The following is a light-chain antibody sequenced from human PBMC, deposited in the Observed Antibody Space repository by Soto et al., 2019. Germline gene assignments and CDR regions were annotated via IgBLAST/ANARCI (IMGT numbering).Light chain of an antibody. Sequence: EIVMTQSPATLSVSPGERATLSCRASQRVSSNLAWYQQKPGQAPRLLIYGASTRATGIPARFSGSGSGTEFTLTISSLQSEDFAVYYCQQYNNGGTLGQGTKLEIK. CDR1: QRVSSN. CDR3: QQYNNGGT. J-gene: IGKJ2*02. CDR2: GAS. V-gene: IGKV3-15*01.